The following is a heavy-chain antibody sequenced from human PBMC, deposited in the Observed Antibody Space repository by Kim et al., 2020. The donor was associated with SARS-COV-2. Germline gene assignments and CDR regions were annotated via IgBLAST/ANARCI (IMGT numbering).Heavy chain of an antibody. Sequence: GGSLRLSCAASGFTFGDYAMHWVRQAPGKGLEWVSGISWNSGSIGYADSVKGRFTISRDNAKTSLYLQMNSLRAEDTALSYCAKMNDAARGSIDYWSQGTLVNVSS. D-gene: IGHD6-6*01. V-gene: IGHV3-9*01. CDR3: AKMNDAARGSIDY. CDR2: ISWNSGSI. J-gene: IGHJ4*02. CDR1: GFTFGDYA.